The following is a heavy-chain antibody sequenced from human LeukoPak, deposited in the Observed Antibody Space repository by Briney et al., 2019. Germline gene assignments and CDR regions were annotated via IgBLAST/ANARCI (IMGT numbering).Heavy chain of an antibody. Sequence: PSETLSLTCAVYGGSFSGYYWSWIRQPPGKGLEWIGEINHSGSSNYNPSLKSRVTISVDTSKNQFSLKLSSVTAADTAVYYCARARIAARPSRYMDVWGKRTTVTVSS. V-gene: IGHV4-34*01. D-gene: IGHD6-6*01. CDR3: ARARIAARPSRYMDV. CDR1: GGSFSGYY. CDR2: INHSGSS. J-gene: IGHJ6*03.